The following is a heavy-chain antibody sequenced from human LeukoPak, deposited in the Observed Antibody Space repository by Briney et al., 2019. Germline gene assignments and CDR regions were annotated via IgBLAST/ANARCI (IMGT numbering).Heavy chain of an antibody. D-gene: IGHD3-22*01. J-gene: IGHJ4*02. CDR1: GGSISSGGYY. CDR2: IYHSGST. V-gene: IGHV4-31*03. Sequence: SQTLSLTCTVSGGSISSGGYYWSWIRQHPGKGLEWIGYIYHSGSTYYNPSLKSRVTISVDTSKNQFSLELSSVTAADTAVYYCARDARYYDSSGYPYFDYWGQGTLVTVSS. CDR3: ARDARYYDSSGYPYFDY.